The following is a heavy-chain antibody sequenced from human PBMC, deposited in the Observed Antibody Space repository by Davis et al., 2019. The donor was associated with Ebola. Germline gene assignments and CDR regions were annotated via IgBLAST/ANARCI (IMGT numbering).Heavy chain of an antibody. Sequence: PSETLSLTCTVSGGSISSYYWSWIRQPPGKGLEWIGYIYYSGSTYYNPSLKSRVTISVDTSKNQFSLKLSSVTAADTAVYYCATQRKDPEKGRGLRQQLPTGDYWGQGTLVTVSS. CDR1: GGSISSYY. J-gene: IGHJ4*02. CDR2: IYYSGST. V-gene: IGHV4-59*08. D-gene: IGHD6-13*01. CDR3: ATQRKDPEKGRGLRQQLPTGDY.